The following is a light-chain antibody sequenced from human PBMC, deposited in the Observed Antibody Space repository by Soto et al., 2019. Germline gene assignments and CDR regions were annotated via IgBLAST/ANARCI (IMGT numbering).Light chain of an antibody. V-gene: IGKV1-6*01. CDR2: TAS. Sequence: AIQMTQSPSSLSASVGDRVIITCRASQAIRNDLGWYQQKPGKAPKLLIYTASTLQSGVPSRFSGSGSGADFTLTISSLQPDDFATYYCQQCYWHWTFGQGTKVDIK. CDR1: QAIRND. J-gene: IGKJ1*01. CDR3: QQCYWHWT.